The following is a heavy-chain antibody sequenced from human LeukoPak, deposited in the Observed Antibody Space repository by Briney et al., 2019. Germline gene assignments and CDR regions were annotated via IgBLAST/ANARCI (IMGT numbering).Heavy chain of an antibody. D-gene: IGHD3-10*01. V-gene: IGHV3-33*01. Sequence: GGSLRLSCAASGFTFSSYGMHWVRQAPGKGLEWVAVIWYDGSNKYYADSVKGRFTISRDNSKNTLYLQMNSLRAEDTAVYYCARESTMDRGVPIDYWGQGTLVTVSS. CDR2: IWYDGSNK. J-gene: IGHJ4*02. CDR1: GFTFSSYG. CDR3: ARESTMDRGVPIDY.